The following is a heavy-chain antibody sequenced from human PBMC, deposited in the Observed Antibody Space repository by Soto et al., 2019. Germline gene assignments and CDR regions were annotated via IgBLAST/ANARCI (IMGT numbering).Heavy chain of an antibody. CDR3: TTTSPFDS. CDR1: GFTFSNAW. J-gene: IGHJ4*02. Sequence: SGGSLRLSCAASGFTFSNAWMNWVRQAPGKGLEWVGHIKTKTAGGTTDYAAPVKGRFTISRDDSKNTLYLQMNSLGTEDTAIYYCTTTSPFDSWGQGTLVTVSS. CDR2: IKTKTAGGTT. V-gene: IGHV3-15*07.